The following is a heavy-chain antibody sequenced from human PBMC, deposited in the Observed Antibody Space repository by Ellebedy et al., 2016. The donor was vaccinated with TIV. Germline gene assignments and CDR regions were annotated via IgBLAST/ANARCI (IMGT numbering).Heavy chain of an antibody. CDR1: GGSISSYY. D-gene: IGHD3-3*01. J-gene: IGHJ6*02. V-gene: IGHV4-59*08. CDR3: ARKVRSGYYPDGMDV. CDR2: IYYSGST. Sequence: SETLSLTCTVSGGSISSYYWSWIRQPPGKGLEWIGYIYYSGSTNYNPSLKSRVTISVDTSKAQFSLKLSSVTAADTAVYYCARKVRSGYYPDGMDVWGQGTTVTVSS.